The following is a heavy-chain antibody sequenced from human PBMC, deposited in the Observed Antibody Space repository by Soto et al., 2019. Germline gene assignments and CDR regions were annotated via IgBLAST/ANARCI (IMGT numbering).Heavy chain of an antibody. CDR2: IRSKANSYAT. CDR1: GFTFSGSA. D-gene: IGHD3-22*01. J-gene: IGHJ4*02. V-gene: IGHV3-73*02. Sequence: EVQLVESGGGLVQPGGSLKLSCAASGFTFSGSAMHWVRQASGKGLEWVGRIRSKANSYATAYAASVKGRFTISRDDSKNTAYLQMNNLKTEDTAVYYCTSRYYDSSGSSLIDYWGQGTLVTVSS. CDR3: TSRYYDSSGSSLIDY.